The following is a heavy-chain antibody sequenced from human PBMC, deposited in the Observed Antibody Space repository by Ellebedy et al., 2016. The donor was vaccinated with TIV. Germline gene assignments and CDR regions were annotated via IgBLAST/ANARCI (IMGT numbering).Heavy chain of an antibody. D-gene: IGHD5-12*01. CDR1: GYTFTSYY. V-gene: IGHV1-8*02. CDR2: MNPNSGNT. Sequence: AASVKVSCKASGYTFTSYYIHWVRQAPGQGLEWMGWMNPNSGNTGYAQKFQGRVTMTRNTSISTAYMELSSLRSEDTAVYYCARGPGATIRYWGQGTLVTVSS. J-gene: IGHJ4*02. CDR3: ARGPGATIRY.